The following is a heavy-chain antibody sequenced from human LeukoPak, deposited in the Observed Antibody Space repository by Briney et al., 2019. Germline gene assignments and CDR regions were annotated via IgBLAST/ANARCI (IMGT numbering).Heavy chain of an antibody. D-gene: IGHD1-26*01. Sequence: SETLSLTCTVSGGSISSSSYYWGWIRQPPGKGLEWIGSIYYSGSTNYNPSLKSRVTMSVDTSKNQFSLKLSSVTAADTAVYYCAREPPVYSGSYYYYYYMDVWGKGTTVTISS. CDR1: GGSISSSSYY. V-gene: IGHV4-39*07. J-gene: IGHJ6*03. CDR2: IYYSGST. CDR3: AREPPVYSGSYYYYYYMDV.